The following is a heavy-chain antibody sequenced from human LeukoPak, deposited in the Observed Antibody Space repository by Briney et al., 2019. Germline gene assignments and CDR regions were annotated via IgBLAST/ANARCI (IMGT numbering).Heavy chain of an antibody. CDR2: INWNGDSR. D-gene: IGHD3-3*01. Sequence: GGSLRLSCAASGFNFDDYVMTWVRQAPGKGLEWVSGINWNGDSRGYADSVTGRFTISRDNAKNSQYLQMNSLRAEHTALYDCAKDGAYYDFWSGYYSGSYVDVWGKGTTVTVSS. J-gene: IGHJ6*03. CDR1: GFNFDDYV. CDR3: AKDGAYYDFWSGYYSGSYVDV. V-gene: IGHV3-20*01.